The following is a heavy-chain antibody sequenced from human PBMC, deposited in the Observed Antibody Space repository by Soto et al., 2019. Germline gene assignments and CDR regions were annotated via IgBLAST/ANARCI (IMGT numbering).Heavy chain of an antibody. CDR3: ARDAFPITMIVVAAPLRWFDP. CDR1: GYTFTSYY. J-gene: IGHJ5*02. D-gene: IGHD3-22*01. V-gene: IGHV1-46*01. Sequence: ASVKVSCKASGYTFTSYYMHWVRQAPGQGLEWMGIINPSGGSTSYAQKFQGRVTMTRDTSTSTVYMELSSLRSEDTAVYYCARDAFPITMIVVAAPLRWFDPWGQGTLVTVSS. CDR2: INPSGGST.